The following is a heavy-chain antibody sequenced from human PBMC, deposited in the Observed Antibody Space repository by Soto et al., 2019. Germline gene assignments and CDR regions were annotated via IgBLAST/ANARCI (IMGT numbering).Heavy chain of an antibody. CDR2: ISAGGDGT. Sequence: EVKVLESGGGLVQPGGSLRLSCATSGFTFSLYPMNWVRQAPGKGLEWVSGISAGGDGTYYADSVKGRFTIFRDNSKNSVYLQMNSLRVEDTAVYYCARRVWGQGTLVTVSS. CDR3: ARRV. CDR1: GFTFSLYP. V-gene: IGHV3-23*01. J-gene: IGHJ4*02.